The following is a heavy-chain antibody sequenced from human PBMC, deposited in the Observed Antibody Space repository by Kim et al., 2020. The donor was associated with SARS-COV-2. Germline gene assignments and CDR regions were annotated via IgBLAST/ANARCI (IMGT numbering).Heavy chain of an antibody. Sequence: GGSLRLSCAASGFTFSSYGMHWVRQAPGKGLEWVAVIWYVGSNTYYADSVKGRFTISRDNSKNTLYLQMNSLRAEDTAVYYCARGEDEDYYYGMDVRGPG. CDR1: GFTFSSYG. V-gene: IGHV3-33*01. D-gene: IGHD1-26*01. J-gene: IGHJ6*02. CDR3: ARGEDEDYYYGMDV. CDR2: IWYVGSNT.